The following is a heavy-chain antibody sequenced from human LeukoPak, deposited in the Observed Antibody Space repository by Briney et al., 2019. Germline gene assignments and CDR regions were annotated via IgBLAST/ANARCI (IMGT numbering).Heavy chain of an antibody. J-gene: IGHJ5*02. CDR3: ARHYHYDILTGYTNWFDP. CDR1: GYSFTSYW. CDR2: IYPGDSDT. Sequence: GESLKISCKGSGYSFTSYWIGWVRQMPGKGLEWMGIIYPGDSDTRYSPSFQGQVTISADKSISTAYLQWSSPKASDTAMYYCARHYHYDILTGYTNWFDPWGQGTLVTVSS. V-gene: IGHV5-51*01. D-gene: IGHD3-9*01.